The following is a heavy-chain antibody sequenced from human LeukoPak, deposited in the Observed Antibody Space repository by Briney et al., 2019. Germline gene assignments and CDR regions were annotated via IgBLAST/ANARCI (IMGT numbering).Heavy chain of an antibody. J-gene: IGHJ6*03. CDR2: INPNSGGT. D-gene: IGHD3-3*01. V-gene: IGHV1-2*02. CDR3: ARGALRGYDFWSGYSWYMDV. CDR1: GYTFTGYY. Sequence: GASVKVSCKASGYTFTGYYMHWVRQAPGQGLEWMGWINPNSGGTNYAQKFQGRVTMTRDTSISTAYMELSRLRSDDTAVYYCARGALRGYDFWSGYSWYMDVWGKGTTVTVSS.